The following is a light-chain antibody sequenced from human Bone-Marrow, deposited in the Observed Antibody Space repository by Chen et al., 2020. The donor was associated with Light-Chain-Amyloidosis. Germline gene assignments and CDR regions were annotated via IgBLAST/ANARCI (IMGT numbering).Light chain of an antibody. CDR2: DVS. J-gene: IGLJ3*02. CDR1: NIGSTS. V-gene: IGLV3-21*02. Sequence: SYLLHQPSSVSVAPGQTATIAWGGNNIGSTSVHWYQQTPDQAPLLDDYDVSDRPSGIPERLAGSNSGNTATLTISRVEAGDEADYYCQVWDRSSDRPVFGGGTKLTVL. CDR3: QVWDRSSDRPV.